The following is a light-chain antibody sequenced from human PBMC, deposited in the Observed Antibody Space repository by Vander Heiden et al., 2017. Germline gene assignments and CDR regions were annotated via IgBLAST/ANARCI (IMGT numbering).Light chain of an antibody. Sequence: DSVMTQSPDSLAVSLGERATINCKSSQSVLSNSNNKYLLAWYQQKPGQPPKLLIYWESARESGVPDRFSGRGSGTDLTLTISSLQAEDVAVYYCQQYDSNFTWTFGQGTKVEIK. CDR1: QSVLSNSNNKYL. CDR3: QQYDSNFTWT. CDR2: WES. J-gene: IGKJ1*01. V-gene: IGKV4-1*01.